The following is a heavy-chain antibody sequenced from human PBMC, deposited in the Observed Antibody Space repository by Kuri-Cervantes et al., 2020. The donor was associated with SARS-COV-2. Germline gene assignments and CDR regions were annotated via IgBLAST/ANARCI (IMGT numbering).Heavy chain of an antibody. CDR1: GGSISSGGYS. J-gene: IGHJ5*02. D-gene: IGHD3-3*01. V-gene: IGHV4-30-2*01. CDR3: ARWESITIFGDNWFDP. Sequence: SETLSLTCAVSGGSISSGGYSWSWIRQPPGKGLEWIGYIYHSGSTYYNPSLKSRVTISVDTSKNQFSLKLSSVTAADTAVYYCARWESITIFGDNWFDPWGQGTLVTVSS. CDR2: IYHSGST.